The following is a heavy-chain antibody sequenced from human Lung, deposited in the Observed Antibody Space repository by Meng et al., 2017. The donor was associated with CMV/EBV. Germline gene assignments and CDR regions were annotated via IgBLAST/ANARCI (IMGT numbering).Heavy chain of an antibody. Sequence: GRVLESGGGLVQPGGSLGISCAASGFTFSSYAMSWVRQAPGKGLEWVSAISGSGGSTYYADSVKGRFTISRDNSKNTLYLQMNSLRAEDTAVYYCAKFTLTYYFDYWGQGTLVTVSS. CDR2: ISGSGGST. CDR3: AKFTLTYYFDY. CDR1: GFTFSSYA. V-gene: IGHV3-23*01. J-gene: IGHJ4*02.